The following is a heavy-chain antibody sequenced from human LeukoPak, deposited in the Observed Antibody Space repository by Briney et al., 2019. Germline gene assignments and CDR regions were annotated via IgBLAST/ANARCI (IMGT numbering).Heavy chain of an antibody. CDR2: IRYDGRNK. V-gene: IGHV3-30*02. CDR3: AKHPYEGYCSGGSCWNNWFDP. D-gene: IGHD2-15*01. CDR1: GFTFSNYG. Sequence: GGALRLSCAASGFTFSNYGMHWVRQAPGKGLEWVGFIRYDGRNKYYADFVKGRFTISRDNSKNTLYLQMNSLRAEDTAVYNCAKHPYEGYCSGGSCWNNWFDPWGQGTLVTVSS. J-gene: IGHJ5*02.